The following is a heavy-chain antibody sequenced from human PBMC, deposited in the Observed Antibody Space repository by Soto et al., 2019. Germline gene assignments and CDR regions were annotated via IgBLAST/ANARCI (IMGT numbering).Heavy chain of an antibody. CDR1: GFALSTSGVG. Sequence: QITLKESGPTLVKPTQTLTLTCTFSGFALSTSGVGVGWIRQPPGKALEWLALIYWDDDKRYRTTLKSRLTITKDNSKNPVVLTMTNMDPVDTATYYCAHLPPPVCSYYFENWGQGILVTVSS. D-gene: IGHD3-10*02. V-gene: IGHV2-5*02. CDR2: IYWDDDK. J-gene: IGHJ4*02. CDR3: AHLPPPVCSYYFEN.